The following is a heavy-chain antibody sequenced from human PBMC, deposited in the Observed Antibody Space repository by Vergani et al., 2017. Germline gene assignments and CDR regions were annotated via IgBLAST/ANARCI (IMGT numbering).Heavy chain of an antibody. Sequence: QVQLVQSGAEVKKPGSSVKVSCKASGGTFSSYTISWVRQAPGQGLEWMGRIIPILGIANYAQKFQGRVTITADKSTSTAYMELSSLRSEDTAVYYCARQVYCSSTSCYGYYYYYGMDVWGQXP. CDR2: IIPILGIA. V-gene: IGHV1-69*02. CDR3: ARQVYCSSTSCYGYYYYYGMDV. J-gene: IGHJ6*02. CDR1: GGTFSSYT. D-gene: IGHD2-2*01.